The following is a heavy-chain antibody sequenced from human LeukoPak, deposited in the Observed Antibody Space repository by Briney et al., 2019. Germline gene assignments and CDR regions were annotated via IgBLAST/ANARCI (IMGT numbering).Heavy chain of an antibody. V-gene: IGHV4-59*01. CDR3: ARGVVLTGYPLDF. Sequence: SETLSHTRSVSGGSFSNYYWSWIRQPPGKGLEWVGFIYYSGTADYNPSLKSRVSISVDTSKKKFSLKLSSVTAADTAVYYCARGVVLTGYPLDFWGRGTLVTVSS. CDR1: GGSFSNYY. J-gene: IGHJ4*02. D-gene: IGHD3-9*01. CDR2: IYYSGTA.